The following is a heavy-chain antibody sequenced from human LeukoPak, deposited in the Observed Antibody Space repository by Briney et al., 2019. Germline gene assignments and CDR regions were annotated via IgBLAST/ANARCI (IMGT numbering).Heavy chain of an antibody. Sequence: PGGSLRLSCAASGFTFSSYAMHWVRQAPGKGLEWVAVISYDGSNKYYADSVKGRFTISRDNSKNTLYLQMNSLRAEDTAVYCCARDAQDSYGSLGFDYWGQGTLVTVSS. CDR3: ARDAQDSYGSLGFDY. J-gene: IGHJ4*02. CDR2: ISYDGSNK. V-gene: IGHV3-30-3*01. D-gene: IGHD5-18*01. CDR1: GFTFSSYA.